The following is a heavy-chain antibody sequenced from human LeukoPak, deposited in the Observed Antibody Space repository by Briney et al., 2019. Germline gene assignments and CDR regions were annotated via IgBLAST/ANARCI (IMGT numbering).Heavy chain of an antibody. V-gene: IGHV1-2*02. D-gene: IGHD3-16*01. Sequence: GASVKVSCKASGYTFTGYYIHWVRQAPGQGLEWMGWINPNSGGTNYAQKFQGRVTMTRDTSISTAYMELSRLRSDDTAVYYCARVGLPYYYYYYMDVWGKGTTVTVSS. CDR2: INPNSGGT. J-gene: IGHJ6*03. CDR1: GYTFTGYY. CDR3: ARVGLPYYYYYYMDV.